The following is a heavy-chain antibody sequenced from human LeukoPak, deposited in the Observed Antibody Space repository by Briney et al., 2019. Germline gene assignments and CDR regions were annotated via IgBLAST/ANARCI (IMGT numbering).Heavy chain of an antibody. CDR2: INSDGSST. D-gene: IGHD2-15*01. V-gene: IGHV3-74*01. CDR3: TRDTLYCSDGYCYHDI. CDR1: GFTFSSYW. Sequence: PGGSLRLSCAASGFTFSSYWMHWVRQAPGKGLVWVSRINSDGSSTSYADSVKGRFTISRDNAKNTLYLQMNSLRAEDTAVYYCTRDTLYCSDGYCYHDIWGQGTMVTVSS. J-gene: IGHJ3*02.